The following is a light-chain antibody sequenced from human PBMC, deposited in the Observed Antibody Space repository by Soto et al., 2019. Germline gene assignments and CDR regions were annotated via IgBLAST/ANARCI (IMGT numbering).Light chain of an antibody. CDR2: TVX. CDR1: QSLFDSDDGDTY. CDR3: MQGLETPN. Sequence: DIVMTQTPLSLPVTPGEPASISCRSSQSLFDSDDGDTYLDWYLQKPGQSPQLLIYTVXXXAXXVPDRLSGSGSGTDFTLRISRVEAEDVGVYYCMQGLETPNFGPGTKWIS. J-gene: IGKJ3*01. V-gene: IGKV2-40*01.